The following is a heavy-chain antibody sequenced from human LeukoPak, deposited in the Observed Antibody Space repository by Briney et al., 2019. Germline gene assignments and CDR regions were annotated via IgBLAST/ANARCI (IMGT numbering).Heavy chain of an antibody. Sequence: GGSLRLSCAASGFTFSSYSMNWVRQPPGKGLEWVSYISSSSSTIYYADSVKGRFTISRDNAKNSLYLQMNSLRAEDTAVYYCANPSPRRDDDYWGQGTLVTVSS. CDR1: GFTFSSYS. CDR3: ANPSPRRDDDY. CDR2: ISSSSSTI. V-gene: IGHV3-48*01. D-gene: IGHD6-6*01. J-gene: IGHJ4*02.